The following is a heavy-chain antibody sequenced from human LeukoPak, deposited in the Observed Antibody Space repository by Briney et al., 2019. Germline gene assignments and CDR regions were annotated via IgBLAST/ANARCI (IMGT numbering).Heavy chain of an antibody. Sequence: GGSLRLSCAASGLTFSSYWMHWVRQDPGKGLEWISGINSYGSTTTYADSVKGRFTISRDNANNMFYLQMNSLRVEDTAVYYCRTYRWGDSFEYWGQGTLVTVSS. J-gene: IGHJ4*02. CDR2: INSYGSTT. D-gene: IGHD3-16*01. V-gene: IGHV3-74*01. CDR3: RTYRWGDSFEY. CDR1: GLTFSSYW.